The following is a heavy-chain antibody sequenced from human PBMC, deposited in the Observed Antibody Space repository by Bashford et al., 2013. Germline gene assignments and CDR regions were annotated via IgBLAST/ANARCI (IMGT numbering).Heavy chain of an antibody. V-gene: IGHV4-39*01. J-gene: IGHJ5*02. D-gene: IGHD6-6*01. CDR2: IYYSGNT. CDR1: GGSISSSSYY. CDR3: ATNSSSSPWFDP. Sequence: SETLSLTCTVSGGSISSSSYYWGWIRQPPRKGLEWIGSIYYSGNTYYNPSLQSRVIISIDSSRNQFSLTLTSVTAADTAVYYCATNSSSSPWFDPWGQGTLVTVSS.